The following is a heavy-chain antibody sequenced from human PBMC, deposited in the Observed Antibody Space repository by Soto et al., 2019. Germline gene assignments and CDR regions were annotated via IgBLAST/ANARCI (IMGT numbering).Heavy chain of an antibody. Sequence: PSETLSLTCAVYGGSFSGYYWSWIRQPPGKGLEWIGYINHSGSTYYNPSLKSRVTISVDRSKNQFSLKLISVTAADTAVYYCAASCVACGGFNYYGMDVWGQGTTVTVSS. CDR3: AASCVACGGFNYYGMDV. D-gene: IGHD5-12*01. CDR2: INHSGST. J-gene: IGHJ6*02. CDR1: GGSFSGYY. V-gene: IGHV4-34*01.